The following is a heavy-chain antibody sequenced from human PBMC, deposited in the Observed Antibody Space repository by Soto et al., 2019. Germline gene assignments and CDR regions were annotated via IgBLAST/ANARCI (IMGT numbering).Heavy chain of an antibody. CDR2: ISYDGSNK. J-gene: IGHJ4*02. CDR1: GFNFSSYG. Sequence: QVHLVESGGGVVQPGRSLRLSCAASGFNFSSYGMHWVRQAPGKGLEWVAVISYDGSNKYYADSVKGRFTISRDNSKNTLYLQMNSLRAEDTAVYYCAKDQSGSYWYFDYWGQGTLVTVSS. D-gene: IGHD1-26*01. V-gene: IGHV3-30*18. CDR3: AKDQSGSYWYFDY.